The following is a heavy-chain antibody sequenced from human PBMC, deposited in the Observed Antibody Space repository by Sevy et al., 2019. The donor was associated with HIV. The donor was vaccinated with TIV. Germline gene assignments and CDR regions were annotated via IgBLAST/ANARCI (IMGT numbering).Heavy chain of an antibody. CDR1: GGSISSSSIY. D-gene: IGHD1-26*01. CDR3: ARHFYSNGMDV. Sequence: SETLSLTCTVSGGSISSSSIYWGWFRQSPGKGLDYIGSIFHSGDTYYNPSLKSRVTISVDTSKNQFSLKMTSVTAADTAVYYRARHFYSNGMDVWGQGTTVTVSS. J-gene: IGHJ6*02. V-gene: IGHV4-39*01. CDR2: IFHSGDT.